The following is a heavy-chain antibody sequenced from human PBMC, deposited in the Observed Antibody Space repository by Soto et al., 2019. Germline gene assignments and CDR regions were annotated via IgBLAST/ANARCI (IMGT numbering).Heavy chain of an antibody. CDR3: VKDLRNYGDYASGGMDV. Sequence: GGSLRLSCSASGFTFSSYAMHWVRQAPGKGLEYVSAISSNGGSTYYADSVKGRFTISRDNSKNTLYLQMSSLRAEDTAVYYCVKDLRNYGDYASGGMDVWGQGTTVTVSS. J-gene: IGHJ6*02. CDR2: ISSNGGST. V-gene: IGHV3-64D*08. CDR1: GFTFSSYA. D-gene: IGHD4-17*01.